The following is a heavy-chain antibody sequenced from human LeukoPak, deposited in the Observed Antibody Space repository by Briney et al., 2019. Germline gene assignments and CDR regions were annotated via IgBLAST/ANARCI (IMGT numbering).Heavy chain of an antibody. CDR3: ATHCGGGSCFFYKFDY. Sequence: ASVKVSRKASGYTFTGYYMHWVRQAPGQGLEWMGWINPDSGGTNYAQKFQGRVTMTRDTSISTAYMELSRLRSDDTAVYYCATHCGGGSCFFYKFDYWGQGTLVTVSS. CDR1: GYTFTGYY. J-gene: IGHJ4*02. CDR2: INPDSGGT. V-gene: IGHV1-2*02. D-gene: IGHD2-15*01.